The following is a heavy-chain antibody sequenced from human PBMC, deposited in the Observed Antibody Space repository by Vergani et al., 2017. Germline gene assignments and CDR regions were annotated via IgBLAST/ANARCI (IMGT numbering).Heavy chain of an antibody. CDR2: IKSQIDGGTT. CDR1: GFTFRSYG. D-gene: IGHD7-27*01. J-gene: IGHJ4*02. CDR3: TTLSPNWAHW. V-gene: IGHV3-15*01. Sequence: EVQLLESGGGLIQPGGSLRLSCAASGFTFRSYGMSWVRQAPGKGLEWVGRIKSQIDGGTTDYAAPVKGRFTISRDDSTNMLYLHMNSLKTEDTAVYYCTTLSPNWAHWWGQGTLVNVSS.